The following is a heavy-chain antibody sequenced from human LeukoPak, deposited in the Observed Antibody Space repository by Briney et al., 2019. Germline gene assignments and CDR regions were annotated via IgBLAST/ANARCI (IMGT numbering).Heavy chain of an antibody. J-gene: IGHJ4*02. Sequence: QASETLSLTCTVSGYFISSGYYWGWIRQPPGKGLEWIGSIYHSGSTYYNPSLKSRVTISVDTSKNQFSLKLSSVTAADTAVYYCARDRGDITIFGVVIISPYFDYWGQGTLVTVSS. CDR2: IYHSGST. CDR1: GYFISSGYY. V-gene: IGHV4-38-2*02. D-gene: IGHD3-3*01. CDR3: ARDRGDITIFGVVIISPYFDY.